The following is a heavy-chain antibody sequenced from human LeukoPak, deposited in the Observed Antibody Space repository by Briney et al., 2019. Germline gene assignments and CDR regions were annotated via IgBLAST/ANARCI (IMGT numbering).Heavy chain of an antibody. D-gene: IGHD3-16*01. Sequence: PGGSLRLSCAASGFTFDDYGMSWVRQAPGKGLEWVANIKQDGSEKYYVDSVKGRFTISRDNAKNSLYLQMNSLRAEDTAVYYCARLVLGVSNWFDPWGQGTLVTVSS. V-gene: IGHV3-7*01. J-gene: IGHJ5*02. CDR1: GFTFDDYG. CDR3: ARLVLGVSNWFDP. CDR2: IKQDGSEK.